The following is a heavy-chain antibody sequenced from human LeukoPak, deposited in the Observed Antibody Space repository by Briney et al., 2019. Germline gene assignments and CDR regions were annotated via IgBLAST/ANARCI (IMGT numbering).Heavy chain of an antibody. CDR2: MNGDGRDT. Sequence: GGSLRLSCAASGFTFSTSWMHWVRQAPGKGLVWVSIMNGDGRDTRYADSVKGRFTISRDNAKNTLHLQMNSLRADDTAMYYCVKAGQGYMDVWGKGTAVIVSS. CDR1: GFTFSTSW. D-gene: IGHD1-14*01. J-gene: IGHJ6*03. CDR3: VKAGQGYMDV. V-gene: IGHV3-74*01.